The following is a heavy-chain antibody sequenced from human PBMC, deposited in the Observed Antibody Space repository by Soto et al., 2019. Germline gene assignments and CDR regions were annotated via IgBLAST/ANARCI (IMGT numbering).Heavy chain of an antibody. CDR3: ARCCSGGSCYSDY. J-gene: IGHJ4*02. D-gene: IGHD2-15*01. CDR1: GFTFSSYS. Sequence: EVQLVESGGGLVKPGGSLRLSCAASGFTFSSYSMNWVRQAPGKGLEWVSSISSSSSYIYYADSVKGRFTISRDNAKNSLYLQMNSLRAEDTAVYYCARCCSGGSCYSDYWGQGTLVTVSS. CDR2: ISSSSSYI. V-gene: IGHV3-21*01.